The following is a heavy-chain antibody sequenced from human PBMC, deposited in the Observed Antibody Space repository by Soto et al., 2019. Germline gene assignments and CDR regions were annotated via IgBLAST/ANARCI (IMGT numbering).Heavy chain of an antibody. CDR1: GGSISSGGYS. D-gene: IGHD5-12*01. Sequence: SETLSLTCAVSGGSISSGGYSWSWIRQPPGKGLEWIGYIYHSGSTYYNPSLKSRVTISVDRSKNQFSLKLSSVTAADTAVYYCARDSGYDSGNWIDPWGQGTLVTLSS. J-gene: IGHJ5*02. V-gene: IGHV4-30-2*01. CDR2: IYHSGST. CDR3: ARDSGYDSGNWIDP.